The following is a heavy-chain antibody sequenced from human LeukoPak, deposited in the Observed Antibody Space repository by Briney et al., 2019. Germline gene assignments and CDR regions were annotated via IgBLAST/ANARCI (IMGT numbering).Heavy chain of an antibody. CDR3: ARDWSRGKAVAVGAY. V-gene: IGHV4-39*07. CDR1: GGSISSSSYY. Sequence: PSETLSLTCTVSGGSISSSSYYWGWIRQPPGKGLEWIANIYYSGSTYYNPSLKSRVTISVDTSKNQFSLKLSSVTAADTAVYYCARDWSRGKAVAVGAYWGQGTLVTVSS. D-gene: IGHD6-19*01. J-gene: IGHJ4*02. CDR2: IYYSGST.